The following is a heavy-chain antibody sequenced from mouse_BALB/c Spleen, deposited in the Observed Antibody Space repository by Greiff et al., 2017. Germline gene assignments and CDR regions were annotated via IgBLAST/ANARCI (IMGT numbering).Heavy chain of an antibody. CDR1: GFTFSSYA. Sequence: EVQLVESGGGLVKPGGSLKLSCAASGFTFSSYAMSWVRQTPEKRLEWVASISSGGSTYYPDSVKGRFTISRDNARNILYLQMSSLRSEDTAMYYCARDTTAPLYAMDYWGQGTSVTVSS. V-gene: IGHV5-6-5*01. J-gene: IGHJ4*01. CDR3: ARDTTAPLYAMDY. D-gene: IGHD1-2*01. CDR2: ISSGGST.